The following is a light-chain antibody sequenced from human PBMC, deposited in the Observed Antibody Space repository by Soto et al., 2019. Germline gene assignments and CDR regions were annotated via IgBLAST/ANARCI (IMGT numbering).Light chain of an antibody. Sequence: DIVMTQSPDSLPVSLGERATINCKSSQSVFYSSNNKNYLAWYQQKPGQPPKLLIYWASTRESGVPDRFSASGSGIDFTITISSLQAEDVAVYYCQQYFSAPLTFGGGTKVEIK. V-gene: IGKV4-1*01. CDR2: WAS. CDR3: QQYFSAPLT. CDR1: QSVFYSSNNKNY. J-gene: IGKJ4*01.